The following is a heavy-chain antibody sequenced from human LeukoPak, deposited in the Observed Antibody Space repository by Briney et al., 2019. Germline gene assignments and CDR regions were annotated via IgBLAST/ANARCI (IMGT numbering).Heavy chain of an antibody. J-gene: IGHJ5*02. CDR3: ARVAGYSSYWFDP. Sequence: SETLSLTCAVYGGSFSGYYWNWIRQPPGKGLEWIGEINHSGSSSYNPSLKSRVTISVDTSKNQFSLKLSSVTAADTAVYYCARVAGYSSYWFDPWGQGTLVTVSS. CDR2: INHSGSS. D-gene: IGHD6-19*01. CDR1: GGSFSGYY. V-gene: IGHV4-34*01.